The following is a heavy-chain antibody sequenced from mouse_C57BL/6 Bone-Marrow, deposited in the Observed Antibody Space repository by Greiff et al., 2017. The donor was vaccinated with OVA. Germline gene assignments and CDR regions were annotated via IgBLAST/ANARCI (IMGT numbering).Heavy chain of an antibody. CDR3: TSYGNFDY. CDR1: GFNIKDDY. V-gene: IGHV14-4*01. D-gene: IGHD2-1*01. Sequence: EVQLQQSGAELVRPGASVKLSCTASGFNIKDDYMHWVKQRPEQGLEWIGWIDPENGDTESASKFQGKATITADPSSNTAYLQLSSLTSEDTAVYYCTSYGNFDYWGQGTTLTVSS. CDR2: IDPENGDT. J-gene: IGHJ2*01.